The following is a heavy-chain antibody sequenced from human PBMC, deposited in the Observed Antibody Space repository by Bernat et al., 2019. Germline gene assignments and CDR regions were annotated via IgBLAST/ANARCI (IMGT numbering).Heavy chain of an antibody. D-gene: IGHD3-3*01. J-gene: IGHJ5*02. CDR2: IYYSGYT. Sequence: QLQLQESCPGLVKPSETLSLTCTVSGGSISSSSYYWGWIRQPPGKGLEWIGSIYYSGYTYYNPSLRSRGTISVDTSKNQFSLKMIFVTAADTAVYYCGSLRRRAAAAFAAVMASCGQGTLVILS. V-gene: IGHV4-39*01. CDR3: GSLRRRAAAAFAAVMAS. CDR1: GGSISSSSYY.